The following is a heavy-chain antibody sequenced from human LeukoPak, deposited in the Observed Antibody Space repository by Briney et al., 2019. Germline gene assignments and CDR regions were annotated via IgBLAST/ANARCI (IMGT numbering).Heavy chain of an antibody. CDR3: ARDSSSGWPTTVDY. J-gene: IGHJ4*02. CDR1: GYTFTGYY. Sequence: GASVKVSCKASGYTFTGYYMHRVRQAPGQGLEWMGWINPNSGGTNYAQTFQGRVTMTRDTSISTAYMELSRLRSDDTAVYYCARDSSSGWPTTVDYWGQGTLVTVSS. V-gene: IGHV1-2*02. CDR2: INPNSGGT. D-gene: IGHD6-19*01.